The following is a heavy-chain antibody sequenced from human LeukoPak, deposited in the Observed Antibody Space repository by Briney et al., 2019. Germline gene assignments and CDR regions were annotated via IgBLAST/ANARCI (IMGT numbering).Heavy chain of an antibody. CDR3: TTATSVTTSWS. CDR1: GFTFRNIW. D-gene: IGHD5-24*01. V-gene: IGHV3-15*01. J-gene: IGHJ4*02. CDR2: IRSNSDGGTA. Sequence: GGSLRLSCAASGFTFRNIWMTWVRQAPGKGLEWVGRIRSNSDGGTADYAAPVKGRFTISRDASKPTLYLQLNSLKAEDTAVYYCTTATSVTTSWSWGQGTLVTVSS.